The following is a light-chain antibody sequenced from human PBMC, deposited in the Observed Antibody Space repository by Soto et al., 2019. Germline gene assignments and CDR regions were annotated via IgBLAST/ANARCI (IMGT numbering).Light chain of an antibody. CDR2: DSS. J-gene: IGKJ1*01. CDR3: EQYETFSGT. Sequence: DIQITQSPSTLSSSVGDTVTLTSRASQSVSGWLSWYQQKPGEAPKLLIYDSSALPRGVPSRFSGSGSGTKFSLTIASLQHEDFATYYCEQYETFSGTFGPGTKVDSK. CDR1: QSVSGW. V-gene: IGKV1-5*01.